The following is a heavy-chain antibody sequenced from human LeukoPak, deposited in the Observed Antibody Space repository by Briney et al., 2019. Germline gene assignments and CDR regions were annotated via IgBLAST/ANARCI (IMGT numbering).Heavy chain of an antibody. Sequence: SVKVSCKASGGTFSSYAISWVRQAPGQGLEWMGGIIPIFGTANYAQKFQGRVTITADESTSTAYMELSSLRSEDTAVYYCARAFPCLGRVNLRFLEWLPRRRHYYYYYMDVWGKGTTVTVSS. J-gene: IGHJ6*03. D-gene: IGHD3-3*01. V-gene: IGHV1-69*01. CDR3: ARAFPCLGRVNLRFLEWLPRRRHYYYYYMDV. CDR2: IIPIFGTA. CDR1: GGTFSSYA.